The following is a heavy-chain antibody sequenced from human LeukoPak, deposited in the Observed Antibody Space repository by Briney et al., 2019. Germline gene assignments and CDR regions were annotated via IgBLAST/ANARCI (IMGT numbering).Heavy chain of an antibody. D-gene: IGHD3-10*01. V-gene: IGHV4-61*01. J-gene: IGHJ6*03. CDR2: IYYSWST. Sequence: ASETLSFTCTVSSSSISSVSNDYWTWIRQSPGKGLEWIGYIYYSWSTNYNPSLKSRVTISVDTSKSQFSLKLSSVTAADTAVYYCARGSVGYYGAGSYWMVSGNYYYYMDVWGKGTTVTVSS. CDR3: ARGSVGYYGAGSYWMVSGNYYYYMDV. CDR1: SSSISSVSNDY.